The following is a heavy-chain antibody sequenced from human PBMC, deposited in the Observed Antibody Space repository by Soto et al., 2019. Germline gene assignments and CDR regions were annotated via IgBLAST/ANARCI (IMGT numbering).Heavy chain of an antibody. V-gene: IGHV4-39*01. Sequence: SETLSLTCNVSGDSISSSNYYWGWIRQPPGKGLEWIGSIYYTGTTYYNPSLKSRVTLSGDTSKNQFSLKLSSVTDADTAVYYCTSKGRGYSGYAYDYWAREPWSPSPQ. CDR3: TSKGRGYSGYAYDY. D-gene: IGHD5-12*01. J-gene: IGHJ4*02. CDR2: IYYTGTT. CDR1: GDSISSSNYY.